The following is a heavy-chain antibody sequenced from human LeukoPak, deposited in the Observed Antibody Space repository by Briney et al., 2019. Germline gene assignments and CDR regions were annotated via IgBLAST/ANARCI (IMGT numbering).Heavy chain of an antibody. J-gene: IGHJ6*03. CDR3: ARVYSSSWYSGYLYMDV. CDR1: GFTLSSYN. CDR2: ISYRSSDI. D-gene: IGHD6-13*01. Sequence: GGSLRLSCAASGFTLSSYNMKWVRQAPGKGLEWVSSISYRSSDIEYADSVKGRFTISRDNAKKSLYLQMSDLRAEDTAVYYCARVYSSSWYSGYLYMDVWGEGTTVTVSS. V-gene: IGHV3-21*01.